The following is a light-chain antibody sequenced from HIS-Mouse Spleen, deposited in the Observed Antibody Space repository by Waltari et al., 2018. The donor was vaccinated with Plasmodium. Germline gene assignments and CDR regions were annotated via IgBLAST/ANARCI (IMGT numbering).Light chain of an antibody. J-gene: IGLJ3*02. CDR1: PVPKHY. V-gene: IGLV3-10*01. CDR2: EDS. Sequence: SYELTQPPSVSVSPGQTARITCSGDPVPKHYSYWYQQKSGQAPVLVIYEDSKPPSGIPERCSGSSSGTMATLTISGAQVEDEADYYCYSTDSSGNHRVFGGGTKLTVL. CDR3: YSTDSSGNHRV.